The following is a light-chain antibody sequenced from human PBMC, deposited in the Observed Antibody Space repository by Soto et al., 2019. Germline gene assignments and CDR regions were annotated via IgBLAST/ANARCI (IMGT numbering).Light chain of an antibody. CDR3: QSYDSSLSGSGVV. CDR1: SSNIGAGYD. CDR2: GNN. V-gene: IGLV1-40*01. Sequence: QSVLTQPPSVSGAPGQRVTISCTGNSSNIGAGYDVHWYQQLPGTAPKLLIYGNNNRPSGVPDRFSGSKSGTSASLAITGLQAEDGADYYCQSYDSSLSGSGVVFGGGTKLTVL. J-gene: IGLJ2*01.